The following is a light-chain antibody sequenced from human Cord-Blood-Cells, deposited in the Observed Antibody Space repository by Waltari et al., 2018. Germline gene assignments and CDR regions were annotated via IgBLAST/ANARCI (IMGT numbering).Light chain of an antibody. J-gene: IGKJ2*01. CDR1: QSLSSY. Sequence: IQMTQPPSSLSASVVDRVTITCRASQSLSSYLNWYQQNPGKAPKLLIYAASSLQSGVPSRFCGSGSGTDFTLTISSLQPEDFATYYCQQSYSTPPMYTFGQGTKLEIK. CDR2: AAS. V-gene: IGKV1-39*01. CDR3: QQSYSTPPMYT.